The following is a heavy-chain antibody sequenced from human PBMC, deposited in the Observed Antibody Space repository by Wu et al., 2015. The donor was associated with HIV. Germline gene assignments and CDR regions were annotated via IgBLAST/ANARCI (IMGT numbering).Heavy chain of an antibody. CDR1: GYTFTSYD. Sequence: QVQLVQSGAEVKKPGASVKVSCKASGYTFTSYDINWVRQATGQGLEWMGWMNPNSGNTGYAQKFQGRVTMTRNTSISTAYMELSSLRSEDTAVYYCARGSRLAAAGYYYYYGMDVWGQGTTVTVSS. D-gene: IGHD6-13*01. CDR3: ARGSRLAAAGYYYYYGMDV. CDR2: MNPNSGNT. V-gene: IGHV1-8*01. J-gene: IGHJ6*02.